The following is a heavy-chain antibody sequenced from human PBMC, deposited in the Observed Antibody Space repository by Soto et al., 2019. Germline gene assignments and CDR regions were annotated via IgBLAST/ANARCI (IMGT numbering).Heavy chain of an antibody. CDR1: GFTFSSYA. D-gene: IGHD2-15*01. Sequence: GGSLRLSCAASGFTFSSYAMSWVRQAPGKGLEWVSAISGSGGSTYYADSVKGRFTISRDNSKNTLYLQMNSLRAEDTAVFYCAKGQYCSGGSCYPIDYWGQGTLVTVSS. V-gene: IGHV3-23*01. CDR3: AKGQYCSGGSCYPIDY. CDR2: ISGSGGST. J-gene: IGHJ4*02.